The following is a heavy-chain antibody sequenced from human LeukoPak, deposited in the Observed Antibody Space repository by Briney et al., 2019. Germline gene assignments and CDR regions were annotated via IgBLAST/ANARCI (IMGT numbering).Heavy chain of an antibody. V-gene: IGHV3-33*01. Sequence: GGSLRLSCAASGFTFSTCAMHWVRQAPGKGLEWVSMIWYDGSNKYYADSVKGRFTTSRDNSKNTVSLQMDSLRAEDTAVYYCARVFGIAAAHLDYWGQGTLVTVSS. CDR2: IWYDGSNK. CDR1: GFTFSTCA. J-gene: IGHJ4*02. CDR3: ARVFGIAAAHLDY. D-gene: IGHD6-13*01.